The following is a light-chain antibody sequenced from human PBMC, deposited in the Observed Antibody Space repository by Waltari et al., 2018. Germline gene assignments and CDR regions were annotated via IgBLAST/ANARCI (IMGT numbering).Light chain of an antibody. CDR2: HAS. J-gene: IGKJ1*01. V-gene: IGKV3-20*01. CDR3: QKYESLPAT. CDR1: QSVGIY. Sequence: EIVLTQSPGTLSLSPGERATLSCRASQSVGIYLAWYQQNPGQAPRLLIYHASTRATGIPDRFSARGSGTDFSLTISRLEPEDCAVYYCQKYESLPATFGQGTKVEIK.